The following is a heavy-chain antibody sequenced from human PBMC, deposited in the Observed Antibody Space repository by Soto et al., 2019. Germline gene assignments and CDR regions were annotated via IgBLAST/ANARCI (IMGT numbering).Heavy chain of an antibody. CDR2: ISGSGGST. D-gene: IGHD6-19*01. CDR3: AKDSTGWYASYFDY. V-gene: IGHV3-23*01. CDR1: GFTFSSYA. Sequence: GGSLRLSWAASGFTFSSYAMSWVRQAPGKGLEWVSAISGSGGSTYYADSVKGRFTISRDNSKNTLYLQMNSLRAEDTAVYYCAKDSTGWYASYFDYWGQGTLVTVSS. J-gene: IGHJ4*02.